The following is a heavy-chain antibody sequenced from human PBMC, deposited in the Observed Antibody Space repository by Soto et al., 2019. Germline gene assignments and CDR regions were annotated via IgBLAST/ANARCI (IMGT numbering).Heavy chain of an antibody. CDR2: IIPIFGTA. Sequence: QVQLVQSGAEVKKPGSSVKVSCKASGVTFSSYAISWVRQAPGQGLEWMGGIIPIFGTANYAQKFQGRVTITADESTSTAYMALSSLRSEDTAVYYCARGVVPAANEEYYFDYWGQGTLVTVPS. J-gene: IGHJ4*02. CDR3: ARGVVPAANEEYYFDY. CDR1: GVTFSSYA. D-gene: IGHD2-2*01. V-gene: IGHV1-69*01.